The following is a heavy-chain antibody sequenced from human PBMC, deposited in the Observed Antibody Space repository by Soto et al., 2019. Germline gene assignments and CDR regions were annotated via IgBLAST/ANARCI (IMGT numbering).Heavy chain of an antibody. CDR3: ASTYYDFWSGLSQTNWFDP. J-gene: IGHJ5*02. CDR2: IYYSGST. Sequence: SETLSLTCTVSGGSISSSGYYWGWIRQPPGKGLEWIGSIYYSGSTYYNPSLKSRVTISVDTSKNQFSLKLSSVTAADTAVYYCASTYYDFWSGLSQTNWFDPWGQGTLVTVSS. V-gene: IGHV4-39*01. D-gene: IGHD3-3*01. CDR1: GGSISSSGYY.